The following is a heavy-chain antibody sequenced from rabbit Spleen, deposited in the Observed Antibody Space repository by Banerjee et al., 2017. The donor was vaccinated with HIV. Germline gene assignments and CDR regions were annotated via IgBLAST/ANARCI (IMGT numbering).Heavy chain of an antibody. CDR1: GFSFGDRDV. CDR2: IDPLFGTT. D-gene: IGHD1-1*01. Sequence: QEQLVESGGGLVQPTGSLTLTCKASGFSFGDRDVMCWVRQAPGKGLEWIGYIDPLFGTTYYANWVNGRFTISSHNAQNTLYLQLNSLTAADTATYFCVRGASSSGYYNLWGPGPLVTVS. J-gene: IGHJ4*01. CDR3: VRGASSSGYYNL. V-gene: IGHV1S47*01.